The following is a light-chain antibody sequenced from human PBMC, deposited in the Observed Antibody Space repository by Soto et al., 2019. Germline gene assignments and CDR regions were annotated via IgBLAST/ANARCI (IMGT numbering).Light chain of an antibody. CDR1: QGIGRW. CDR3: XXXXXFPPT. Sequence: DLQMTQSPSSVSASVGDRVTITCRASQGIGRWLAWYQQKPGKAPKLLIYAASSLQSGVPSRFSGSGSGTDFTLTISSLQPXXXXXXXXXXXXXFPPTFGGGTKVEIQ. V-gene: IGKV1D-12*01. J-gene: IGKJ4*01. CDR2: AAS.